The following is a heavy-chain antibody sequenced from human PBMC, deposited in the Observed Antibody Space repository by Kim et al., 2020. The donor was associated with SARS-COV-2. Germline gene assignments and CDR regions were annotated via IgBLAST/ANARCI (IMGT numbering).Heavy chain of an antibody. V-gene: IGHV3-53*01. CDR1: GFTVSSNY. Sequence: GGSLRLSCAASGFTVSSNYMSWVRQAPGKGLEWVSVIYSGGSTYYADSVKGRFTISRDNSKNTLYLQMNSLRAEDTAVYYCARDLGAYYYGSGSYGPFDYWGQGTLVTVSS. CDR3: ARDLGAYYYGSGSYGPFDY. D-gene: IGHD3-10*01. CDR2: IYSGGST. J-gene: IGHJ4*02.